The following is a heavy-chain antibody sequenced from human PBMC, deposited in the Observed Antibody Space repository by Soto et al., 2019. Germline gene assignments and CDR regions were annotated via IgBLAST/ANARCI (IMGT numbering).Heavy chain of an antibody. J-gene: IGHJ4*02. CDR1: GGSISSFY. CDR3: ARGRSLGDY. Sequence: QVQLQESGPGLVKPSETLSLACSVSGGSISSFYWSWIRQPPGKGLEWIGYFSYSGTSNYNPSLKSRFTISVDTSKNQFSLKLTSVTAADTAVYYCARGRSLGDYWGQGTLVTVSS. CDR2: FSYSGTS. V-gene: IGHV4-59*01.